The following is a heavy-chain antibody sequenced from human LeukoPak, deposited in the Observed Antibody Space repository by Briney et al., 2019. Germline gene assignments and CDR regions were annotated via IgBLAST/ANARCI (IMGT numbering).Heavy chain of an antibody. CDR3: ATGDDVKTYYDFWSGYPRTDAFDI. CDR2: FDPEDGET. Sequence: ASVKVSCKVSGYTLTELSMHWVRQAPGKGLEWMGGFDPEDGETIYAQKFQGRVTMTEDTSTDTAYMELSSLRSEDTAVYYCATGDDVKTYYDFWSGYPRTDAFDIWGQGTMVSVSS. J-gene: IGHJ3*02. D-gene: IGHD3-3*01. V-gene: IGHV1-24*01. CDR1: GYTLTELS.